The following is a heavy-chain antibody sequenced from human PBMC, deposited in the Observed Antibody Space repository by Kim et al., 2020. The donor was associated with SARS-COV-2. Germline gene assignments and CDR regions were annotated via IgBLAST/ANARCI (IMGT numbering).Heavy chain of an antibody. Sequence: ASVKVSCKASGYTFTSYDINWVRQATGQGLEWMGWMNPNSGNTGYAQKFQGRVTMTRNTSISTAYMELSSLRSEDTAVYYCARVMYSSSWYYYYYGMDVWGQGTTVTVSS. CDR2: MNPNSGNT. V-gene: IGHV1-8*01. CDR1: GYTFTSYD. D-gene: IGHD6-13*01. J-gene: IGHJ6*02. CDR3: ARVMYSSSWYYYYYGMDV.